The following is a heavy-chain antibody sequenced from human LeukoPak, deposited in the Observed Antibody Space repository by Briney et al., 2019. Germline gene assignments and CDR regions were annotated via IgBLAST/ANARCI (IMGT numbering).Heavy chain of an antibody. Sequence: GGSLRLSCAASGFSLSNYWMSWVRQAPGKGLEWVAHINQDGSDKYYVDPVMGRFTISKDNAKNSVYLQMNSLRPEDTAIYYCAWYGVTHGLDVWGQGTTVTVSS. CDR3: AWYGVTHGLDV. D-gene: IGHD3-10*01. J-gene: IGHJ6*02. V-gene: IGHV3-7*01. CDR1: GFSLSNYW. CDR2: INQDGSDK.